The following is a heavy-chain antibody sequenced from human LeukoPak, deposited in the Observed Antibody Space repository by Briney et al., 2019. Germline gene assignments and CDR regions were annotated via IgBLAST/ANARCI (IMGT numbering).Heavy chain of an antibody. Sequence: GGSLRLSCAVSGFTFSSCSMNWVRQAPGKGLEWVSSVSSSGSYIYYADSVKGRFTISRDNAKNSLYLQMNSLRAEDTAVYYCARDREPYCTGGTCYSTGDYWGQGILVTVSS. V-gene: IGHV3-21*06. CDR3: ARDREPYCTGGTCYSTGDY. CDR1: GFTFSSCS. J-gene: IGHJ4*02. CDR2: VSSSGSYI. D-gene: IGHD2-15*01.